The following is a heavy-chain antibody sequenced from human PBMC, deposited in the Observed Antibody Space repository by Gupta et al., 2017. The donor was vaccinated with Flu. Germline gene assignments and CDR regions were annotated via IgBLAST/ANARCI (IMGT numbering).Heavy chain of an antibody. J-gene: IGHJ4*02. CDR3: AKESLTGYREIDY. D-gene: IGHD1-1*01. Sequence: EVQLLESGGGLVQPGGSLRLACAASGFTFSCYAMTWVRQAPGKGLEWVSGVSGSGGSTYYADSVKGRFTISRDNSKNTLYLRMNSLRAEDTAVYYCAKESLTGYREIDYWGQGTLVTVSS. V-gene: IGHV3-23*01. CDR1: GFTFSCYA. CDR2: VSGSGGST.